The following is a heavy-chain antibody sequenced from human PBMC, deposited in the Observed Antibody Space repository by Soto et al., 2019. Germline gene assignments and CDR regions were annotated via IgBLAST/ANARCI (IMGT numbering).Heavy chain of an antibody. J-gene: IGHJ6*02. D-gene: IGHD5-18*01. Sequence: PGESLKISCKGSGYSFTSYWIGWVRQMPGKGLEWMGIIYPGDSDTRYSPSFQGQVTISADKSISTAYLQWSSLKASDTAMYYCARQDTAMAQNYYGMDVWGQGTTVTVPS. CDR1: GYSFTSYW. V-gene: IGHV5-51*01. CDR2: IYPGDSDT. CDR3: ARQDTAMAQNYYGMDV.